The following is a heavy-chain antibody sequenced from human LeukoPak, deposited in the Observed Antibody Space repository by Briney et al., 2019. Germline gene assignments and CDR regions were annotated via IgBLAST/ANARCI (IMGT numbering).Heavy chain of an antibody. V-gene: IGHV4-59*01. CDR1: GGSISSYY. CDR3: ARGVPLSCSHGVCSGYYFDY. CDR2: IYYSGST. Sequence: SETLSLTCTVSGGSISSYYWSWIRQPPGKGLEWIGYIYYSGSTNYNPSLKSRVTISVDTSKNQFSLRLSSVTAADTAVYYCARGVPLSCSHGVCSGYYFDYWGQGSLVTVSS. D-gene: IGHD2-8*01. J-gene: IGHJ4*02.